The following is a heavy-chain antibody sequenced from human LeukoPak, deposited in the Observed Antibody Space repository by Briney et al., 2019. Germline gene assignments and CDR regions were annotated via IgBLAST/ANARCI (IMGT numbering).Heavy chain of an antibody. Sequence: SETLSLTCTVSGGSISSSSYYWSWIRQPAGKGLEWIGRIYTSGSTNYNPSLKSRVTISVDTSKNQFSLKLSSVTAADTAVYYCAREESSSSWYHPNYYYYMDVWGKGTTVTISS. D-gene: IGHD6-13*01. CDR3: AREESSSSWYHPNYYYYMDV. J-gene: IGHJ6*03. V-gene: IGHV4-61*02. CDR2: IYTSGST. CDR1: GGSISSSSYY.